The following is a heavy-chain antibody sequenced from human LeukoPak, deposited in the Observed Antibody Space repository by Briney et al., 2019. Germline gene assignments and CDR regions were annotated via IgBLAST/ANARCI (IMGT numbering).Heavy chain of an antibody. J-gene: IGHJ4*02. V-gene: IGHV4-34*01. CDR1: GRSFSDYY. Sequence: PSETLSLTCTVNGRSFSDYYWTWIRQPPGKGLEWIGEINHGGSTNYNPPLKSRVTMSVDTSKNQFSLKLSFVTAADTAVYYCARGIAIGYCSGGSCYPFDYWGQGTLVTVSS. D-gene: IGHD2-15*01. CDR2: INHGGST. CDR3: ARGIAIGYCSGGSCYPFDY.